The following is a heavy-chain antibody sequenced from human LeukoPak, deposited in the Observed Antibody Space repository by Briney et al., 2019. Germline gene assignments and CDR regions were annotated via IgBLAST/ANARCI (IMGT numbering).Heavy chain of an antibody. Sequence: SETLSLTCAVYGGSFSGYYWSWIRQPPGKGLEWIGSIDYSGPPYSPSSLKSRVAVFDDTSKKRFSLNLNYVTAADTAVYYCVRHLHDPTFDVWGQGTLVTVSS. CDR2: IDYSGPP. CDR3: VRHLHDPTFDV. CDR1: GGSFSGYY. J-gene: IGHJ4*02. V-gene: IGHV4-34*01. D-gene: IGHD1-1*01.